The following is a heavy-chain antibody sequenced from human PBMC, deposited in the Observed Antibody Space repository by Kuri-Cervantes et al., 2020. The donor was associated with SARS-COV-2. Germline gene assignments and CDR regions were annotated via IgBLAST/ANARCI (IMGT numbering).Heavy chain of an antibody. CDR1: GGTFSSYA. D-gene: IGHD1-7*01. CDR2: IIPILGIA. Sequence: SVKVSCKASGGTFSSYAISWVRQAPGQGLEWMRRIIPILGIANYAQKFQGRVTITADKSTSTAYMELSSLRSEDTAVYYCARGLELRSGYFDYWGQGTLVTVSS. CDR3: ARGLELRSGYFDY. J-gene: IGHJ4*02. V-gene: IGHV1-69*04.